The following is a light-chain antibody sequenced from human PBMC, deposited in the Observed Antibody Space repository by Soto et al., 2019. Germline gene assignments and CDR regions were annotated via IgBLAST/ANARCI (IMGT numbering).Light chain of an antibody. CDR3: GTWDSSVSAAV. CDR1: SSNIGNNY. J-gene: IGLJ1*01. V-gene: IGLV1-51*01. Sequence: QSVLTQPPSVSAAPGQKVTISCSGSSSNIGNNYVSWYQQLPGTAPKLLIYDNNKRPSGIPDRFSGSKSGTSATLGVTGLQTGDEADYYCGTWDSSVSAAVFGTGTKVTVL. CDR2: DNN.